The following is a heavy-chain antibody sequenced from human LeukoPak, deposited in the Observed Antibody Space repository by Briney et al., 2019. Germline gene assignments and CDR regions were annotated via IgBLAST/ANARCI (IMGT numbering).Heavy chain of an antibody. CDR3: ARQIIRGQYLVHFDY. CDR2: IYYSGNT. J-gene: IGHJ4*02. Sequence: SETLSHTCTVSDGSISSYYWSWIRQPPGKGLEWIGYIYYSGNTNYNPSLRSRVTISVDTSKSQFSLRLNSVTAADTAVYYCARQIIRGQYLVHFDYWGQGTLVTVSS. D-gene: IGHD6-13*01. V-gene: IGHV4-59*08. CDR1: DGSISSYY.